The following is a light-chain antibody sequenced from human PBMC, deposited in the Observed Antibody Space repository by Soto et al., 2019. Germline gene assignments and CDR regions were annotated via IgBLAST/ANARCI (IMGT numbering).Light chain of an antibody. CDR2: DVS. Sequence: QSVLTQPASVSGSPGQWITISCTGTSSDVGGYNYVSWYRQHPGRAPKLMIYDVSNWPSGFSNCFSGSKSGNTVSLTISGLQDEDEADYYCSSYTRSSTYVFGTGTKLTVL. CDR3: SSYTRSSTYV. CDR1: SSDVGGYNY. J-gene: IGLJ1*01. V-gene: IGLV2-14*01.